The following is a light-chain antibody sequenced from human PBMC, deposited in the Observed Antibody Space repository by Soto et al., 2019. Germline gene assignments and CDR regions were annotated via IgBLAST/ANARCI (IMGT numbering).Light chain of an antibody. V-gene: IGLV2-8*01. Sequence: QSVPTQPPSASGSPGQSVTFSCTGTSSDVGGYNYVSWYQQYPGKAPKLMIYEVYKRPSGVPDRFSGSKSANTASLTVSGLQPEDEADYYCSAYAASSTWVFGGGTKLTVL. CDR1: SSDVGGYNY. J-gene: IGLJ2*01. CDR2: EVY. CDR3: SAYAASSTWV.